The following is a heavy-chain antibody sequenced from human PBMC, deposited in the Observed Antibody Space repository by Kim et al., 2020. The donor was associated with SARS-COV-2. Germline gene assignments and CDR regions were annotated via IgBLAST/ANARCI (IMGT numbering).Heavy chain of an antibody. Sequence: TIYYADSVKGRFTISRDNAKNSLYLQLNSLRAEDTAVYYCARPSPEAVLVIHHKLYY. V-gene: IGHV3-11*01. D-gene: IGHD3-22*01. J-gene: IGHJ6*01. CDR3: ARPSPEAVLVIHHKLYY. CDR2: TI.